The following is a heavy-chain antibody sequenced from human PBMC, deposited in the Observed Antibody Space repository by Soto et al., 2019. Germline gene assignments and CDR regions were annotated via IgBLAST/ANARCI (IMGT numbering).Heavy chain of an antibody. J-gene: IGHJ2*01. CDR1: GFTFSSYD. CDR3: ARDATYGSGRGPDWYFDL. D-gene: IGHD3-10*01. CDR2: TGTTGDT. V-gene: IGHV3-13*04. Sequence: EEQLVESGGGMVQPGGSLRLSCVASGFTFSSYDMHWVRQVAGKGLEWVSATGTTGDTYYPGSVKGRFTISREDAKNSLYLQMHNLRPGDTAVYYCARDATYGSGRGPDWYFDLWGRGTLVTVSS.